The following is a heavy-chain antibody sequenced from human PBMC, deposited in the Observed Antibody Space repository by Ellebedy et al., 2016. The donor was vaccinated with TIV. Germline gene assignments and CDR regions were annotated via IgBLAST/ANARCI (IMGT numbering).Heavy chain of an antibody. J-gene: IGHJ4*02. CDR1: GGSITSSYW. CDR2: IYHTGST. CDR3: ASGSMVRGLTDY. D-gene: IGHD3-10*01. Sequence: SETLSLXCAASGGSITSSYWWSWVRPPPGTVLEWTGEIYHTGSTNYNPSLRSRVTISVDKSKIQFSLKLRAVTAADTAVYYCASGSMVRGLTDYWGQGTLVTVSS. V-gene: IGHV4-4*02.